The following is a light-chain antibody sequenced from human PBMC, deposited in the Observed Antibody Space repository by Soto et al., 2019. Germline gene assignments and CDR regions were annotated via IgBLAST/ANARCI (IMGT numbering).Light chain of an antibody. V-gene: IGLV2-14*01. CDR1: SSDVGGYDY. CDR2: EVT. J-gene: IGLJ1*01. Sequence: QSALTQPASVSGSPGQSITISCTGTSSDVGGYDYVSWYQQHPGKAPKFMIYEVTNRPSGVSHRFSGSKSGNTVSLTISGLQAEDEADYYCTSYTTGSTYVFGTGTKV. CDR3: TSYTTGSTYV.